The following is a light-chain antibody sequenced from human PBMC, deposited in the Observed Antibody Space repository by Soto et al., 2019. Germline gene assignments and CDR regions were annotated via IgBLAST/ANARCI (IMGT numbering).Light chain of an antibody. V-gene: IGKV1-5*03. Sequence: DIQMTQSPSTLSASVGDRVIITCRASQSIDTWLAWYQQKPGKAPKLLIYRASDLKSGVPSRFSGSGSGTDFTLTINSLQPDDFATYYCQQYSTYLFTFGPGTKVDIK. CDR1: QSIDTW. CDR2: RAS. J-gene: IGKJ3*01. CDR3: QQYSTYLFT.